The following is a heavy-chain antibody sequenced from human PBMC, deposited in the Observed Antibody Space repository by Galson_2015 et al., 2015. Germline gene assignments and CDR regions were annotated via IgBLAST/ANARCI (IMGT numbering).Heavy chain of an antibody. D-gene: IGHD3-10*01. CDR3: AREAIRGGEFDF. J-gene: IGHJ4*02. Sequence: SLRLSCAASGFIFRNYWMVWVRQTPGKGLEWVARIKYDGSQTFYVDSVKGRFTISRDNAENSLYLQMNSLRADDTAVYYCAREAIRGGEFDFWGQGAMVTVSS. V-gene: IGHV3-7*03. CDR1: GFIFRNYW. CDR2: IKYDGSQT.